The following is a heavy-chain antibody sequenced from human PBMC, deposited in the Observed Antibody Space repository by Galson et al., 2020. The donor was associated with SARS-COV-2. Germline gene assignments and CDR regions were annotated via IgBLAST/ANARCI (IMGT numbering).Heavy chain of an antibody. D-gene: IGHD3-16*01. CDR1: GYSFSSFG. J-gene: IGHJ6*02. V-gene: IGHV1-18*01. CDR2: ITVYNGNT. Sequence: ASVKVSCKTSGYSFSSFGITWVRQAPGQGLEWMGWITVYNGNTNYAQKFQGRVTMTTDTSTSTAYLELNSLRSDDTAVYYCARRLGDVWGQGTTVTVSS. CDR3: ARRLGDV.